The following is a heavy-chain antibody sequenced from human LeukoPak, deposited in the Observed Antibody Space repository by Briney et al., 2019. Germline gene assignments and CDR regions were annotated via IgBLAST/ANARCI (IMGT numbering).Heavy chain of an antibody. D-gene: IGHD3-10*01. CDR1: GFTFSNYV. J-gene: IGHJ5*02. Sequence: GGSLRLSCAASGFTFSNYVMSWVRQAPGKGLEWVSYISSSSSYTNYADSVKGRFTISRDNAKNSLYLQMNSLRAEDTAVYYCARCDPGAMVRSVCDWFDPWGQGTLVTVSS. V-gene: IGHV3-11*03. CDR2: ISSSSSYT. CDR3: ARCDPGAMVRSVCDWFDP.